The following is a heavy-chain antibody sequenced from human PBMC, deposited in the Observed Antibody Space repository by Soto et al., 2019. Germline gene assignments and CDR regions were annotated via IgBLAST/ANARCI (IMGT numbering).Heavy chain of an antibody. CDR1: GFTFSGSA. D-gene: IGHD6-13*01. CDR3: TTRKPKIGIAAAGPGDY. CDR2: IRSKANSYAT. Sequence: GGSLRLSCAASGFTFSGSAMHWVRQASGKGLEWVGHIRSKANSYATAYAASVKGRFTISRDDSKNTAYLQMNSLKTEDTAVYYCTTRKPKIGIAAAGPGDYWGQGTLVTVSS. V-gene: IGHV3-73*01. J-gene: IGHJ4*02.